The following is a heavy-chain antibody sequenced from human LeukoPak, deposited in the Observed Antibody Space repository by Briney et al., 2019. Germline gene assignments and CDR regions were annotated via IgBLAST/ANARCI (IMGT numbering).Heavy chain of an antibody. D-gene: IGHD4-11*01. CDR3: AKDSQNLGYSDYEPDY. J-gene: IGHJ4*02. Sequence: PGGSLRLSCAASRFTFSSYGMHWVRQAPGKGLEWVAFIRYDGSYKYYADSVKGRFTISRDNSKNTLYLQMNSLRAEDTAVYYCAKDSQNLGYSDYEPDYWGQGTLVTVSS. CDR2: IRYDGSYK. CDR1: RFTFSSYG. V-gene: IGHV3-30*02.